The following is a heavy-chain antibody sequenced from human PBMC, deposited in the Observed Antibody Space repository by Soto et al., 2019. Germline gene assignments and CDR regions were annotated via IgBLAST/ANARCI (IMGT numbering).Heavy chain of an antibody. CDR1: GFTFSSYS. CDR3: ARDPRDPSWRQLLYYYYGMDV. D-gene: IGHD2-2*01. V-gene: IGHV3-48*02. J-gene: IGHJ6*02. CDR2: ISSSSSTI. Sequence: GGSLRLSCAASGFTFSSYSMNWVRQAPGKGLEWVSYISSSSSTIYYADSVKGRFTISRDNAKNSLYLQMNSLRDEDTAVYYCARDPRDPSWRQLLYYYYGMDVWGQGTTVTVSS.